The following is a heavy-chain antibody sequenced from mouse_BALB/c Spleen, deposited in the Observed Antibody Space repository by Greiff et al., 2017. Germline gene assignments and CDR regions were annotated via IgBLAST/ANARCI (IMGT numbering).Heavy chain of an antibody. J-gene: IGHJ3*01. D-gene: IGHD2-13*01. CDR3: ARRGMVSPFAY. CDR2: IDPYDSET. CDR1: GYTFTSYW. Sequence: QVHVKQPGAELVRPGASVKLSCKASGYTFTSYWMNWVKQRPEQGLEWIGRIDPYDSETHYNQKFKDKAILTVDKSSSTAYMQLSSLTSEDSAVYYCARRGMVSPFAYWGQGTLVTVSA. V-gene: IGHV1-52*01.